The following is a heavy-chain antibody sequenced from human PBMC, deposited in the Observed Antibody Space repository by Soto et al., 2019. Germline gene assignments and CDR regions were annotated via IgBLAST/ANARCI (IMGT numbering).Heavy chain of an antibody. J-gene: IGHJ6*02. V-gene: IGHV3-11*06. CDR2: ISSSSSYT. CDR3: ARDEITMIVVPDGMDV. Sequence: LRLSCAASGFTFSDHYMSWIRQAPGKGLEWVSYISSSSSYTNYADSVKGRFTISRDNAKNSLYLQMNSLRAEDTAVYYCARDEITMIVVPDGMDVWGQGTTVTVSS. D-gene: IGHD3-22*01. CDR1: GFTFSDHY.